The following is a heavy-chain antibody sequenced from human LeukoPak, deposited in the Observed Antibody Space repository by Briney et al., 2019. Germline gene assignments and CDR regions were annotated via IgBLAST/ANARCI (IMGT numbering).Heavy chain of an antibody. D-gene: IGHD3-9*01. CDR3: AKAIRYFDWLSNFDY. V-gene: IGHV3-20*04. J-gene: IGHJ4*02. CDR1: GFTGYG. CDR2: VNWNGGST. Sequence: GSLRLSCAASGFTGYGMSWVRQGPGKGLEWVAGVNWNGGSTGYADSVKGRFTISRDSAKNTLYLQMNRLRAEDTALYYCAKAIRYFDWLSNFDYWGQGTLVTVSS.